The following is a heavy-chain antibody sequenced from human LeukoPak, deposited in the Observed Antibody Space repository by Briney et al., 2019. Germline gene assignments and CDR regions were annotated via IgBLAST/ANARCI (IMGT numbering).Heavy chain of an antibody. Sequence: PGRSLRLSCAASGFTFDDYAMPWVRQAPGKGLEWVSGISWNSGNIGYADSVKGRFTISRDNAKNSLYLQMNSLRAEDTAVYYCARDVLPLRYWGQGTLVTVSS. CDR3: ARDVLPLRY. J-gene: IGHJ4*02. CDR1: GFTFDDYA. CDR2: ISWNSGNI. V-gene: IGHV3-9*01.